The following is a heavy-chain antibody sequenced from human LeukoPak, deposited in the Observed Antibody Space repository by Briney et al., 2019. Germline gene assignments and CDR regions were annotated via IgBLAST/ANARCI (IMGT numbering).Heavy chain of an antibody. V-gene: IGHV3-23*01. CDR3: AKGPGGSVRAHFDY. D-gene: IGHD3-16*01. Sequence: GGSLRLSCAASGFTFSSCAMSWVRQAPGKGLEWVSAISGSGGSTYYADSVKGRFTISRDNSKNTLYLQMNSLRAEDTAVYYCAKGPGGSVRAHFDYWGQGTLVTVSS. J-gene: IGHJ4*02. CDR2: ISGSGGST. CDR1: GFTFSSCA.